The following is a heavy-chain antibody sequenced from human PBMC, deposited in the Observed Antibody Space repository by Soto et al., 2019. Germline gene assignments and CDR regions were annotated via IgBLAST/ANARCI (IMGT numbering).Heavy chain of an antibody. V-gene: IGHV3-23*01. CDR2: IRYSGGST. D-gene: IGHD1-1*01. J-gene: IGHJ3*01. CDR3: VKLNCDDVSCG. CDR1: GFTFSRSD. Sequence: PGGSLRRSCAASGFTFSRSDMNWVRQAPGRGLEWVSGIRYSGGSTFYADSVKGRFTVSRDNSRNTLYLQMNSLRAEDTAVYYCVKLNCDDVSCGWRQVTMVTASS.